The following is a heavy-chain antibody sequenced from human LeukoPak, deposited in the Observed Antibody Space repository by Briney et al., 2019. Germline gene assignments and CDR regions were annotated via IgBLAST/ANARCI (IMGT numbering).Heavy chain of an antibody. CDR2: IIPIFGTA. J-gene: IGHJ4*02. CDR1: GGTFSSYA. V-gene: IGHV1-69*13. CDR3: ARARSGPRTLRYFDWLLYDY. Sequence: ASVKVSCKASGGTFSSYAISWVRQAPGQGLEWMGGIIPIFGTANYAQKFQGRVTITADESTSTAYMELSSLRSEDTAVYYCARARSGPRTLRYFDWLLYDYWGQGTLVTVSS. D-gene: IGHD3-9*01.